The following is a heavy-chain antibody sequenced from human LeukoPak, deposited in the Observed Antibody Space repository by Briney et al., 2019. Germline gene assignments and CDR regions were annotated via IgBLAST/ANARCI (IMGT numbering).Heavy chain of an antibody. CDR3: ARDWVYKIDY. V-gene: IGHV3-74*01. D-gene: IGHD5-24*01. CDR1: GFTFSSYV. CDR2: ISHDGFI. J-gene: IGHJ4*02. Sequence: PGGSLRLSCETAGFTFSSYVIHWVRRTPGKGLVWVSRISHDGFISYADSVKGRFTISRDNAKNTLILQMNSLRAEDTAVYYCARDWVYKIDYWGRGTLVTVSS.